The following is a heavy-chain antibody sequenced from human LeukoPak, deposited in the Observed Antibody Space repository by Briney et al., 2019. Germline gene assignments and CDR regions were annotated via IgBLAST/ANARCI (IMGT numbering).Heavy chain of an antibody. D-gene: IGHD3-22*01. J-gene: IGHJ3*02. CDR1: GGSISSYY. CDR2: IYYSGST. Sequence: SETLSLTCTVSGGSISSYYWSWIRQPPGKGLEWIGYIYYSGSTNYNPSLKSRVTISVDTSKNQFSLKLSSVTAADTAVYYCARELSTMIVVEGAFDIWGQGTMVTVSS. V-gene: IGHV4-59*12. CDR3: ARELSTMIVVEGAFDI.